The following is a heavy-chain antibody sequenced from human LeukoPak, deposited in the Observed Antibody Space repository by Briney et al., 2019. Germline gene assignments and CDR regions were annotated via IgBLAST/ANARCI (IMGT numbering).Heavy chain of an antibody. CDR1: GYTFTSYG. D-gene: IGHD5-18*01. CDR3: AKTDTGMVLNTYYYMDV. J-gene: IGHJ6*03. CDR2: ISAHNGNT. Sequence: GASVKVSCKASGYTFTSYGMIWVRQARGQGFEWMGWISAHNGNTIYAQKLQGRVTMTTDTSPSTAQLELRSLRSDDTAVYYCAKTDTGMVLNTYYYMDVWGKGTTVTISS. V-gene: IGHV1-18*01.